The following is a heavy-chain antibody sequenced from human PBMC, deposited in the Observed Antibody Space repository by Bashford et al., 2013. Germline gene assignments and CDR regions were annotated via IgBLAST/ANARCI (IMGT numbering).Heavy chain of an antibody. D-gene: IGHD1-26*01. CDR2: IKQEGSDS. J-gene: IGHJ3*01. Sequence: VRQAPGKGLEWVANIKQEGSDSYYVDSVKGRFTISRDNAKNSLYLQMNSLRAEDTAVYFCARDGPVVGVWNAFDVWGQGTVVTVSS. CDR3: ARDGPVVGVWNAFDV. V-gene: IGHV3-7*03.